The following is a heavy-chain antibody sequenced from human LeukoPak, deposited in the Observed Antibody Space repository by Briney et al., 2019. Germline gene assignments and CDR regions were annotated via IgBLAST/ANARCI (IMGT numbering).Heavy chain of an antibody. V-gene: IGHV3-9*01. CDR2: ISWNSGSI. D-gene: IGHD5-24*01. CDR1: GFTFDDYA. Sequence: QPGGSLRLSCAASGFTFDDYAMHWVRQAPGEGLEWVSGISWNSGSIGYADSVKGRFTISRDNAKNSLYLQMNSLRAEDTALYYCAKGRRPGLNYFDYWGQGTLVTVSS. CDR3: AKGRRPGLNYFDY. J-gene: IGHJ4*02.